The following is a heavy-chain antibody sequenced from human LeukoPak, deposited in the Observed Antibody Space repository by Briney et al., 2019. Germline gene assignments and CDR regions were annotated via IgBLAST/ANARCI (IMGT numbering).Heavy chain of an antibody. Sequence: GASVNVSCKASGGTFSSYAISWVRQAPGQGLEWMGGIIPIFGTANYAQKFQGRVTITADESTSTAYMELSSLRSEDTAVYYCARAPSITMIVGTWGQGTLVTVSS. V-gene: IGHV1-69*01. J-gene: IGHJ4*02. D-gene: IGHD3-22*01. CDR2: IIPIFGTA. CDR1: GGTFSSYA. CDR3: ARAPSITMIVGT.